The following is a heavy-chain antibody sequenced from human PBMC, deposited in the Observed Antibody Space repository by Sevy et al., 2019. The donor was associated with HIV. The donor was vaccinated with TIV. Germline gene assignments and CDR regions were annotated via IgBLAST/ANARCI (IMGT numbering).Heavy chain of an antibody. D-gene: IGHD6-6*01. Sequence: SQTLSLTCAISGDSVSSNSAAWNWIRQSPSRGLEWLGRTYYRSKWYNDYAVSVKSRITIKTDTSKNQFSLQLNSVTPEDTAMYYCASSSSTAMGYYFDYWGQGTLVNVSS. V-gene: IGHV6-1*01. J-gene: IGHJ4*02. CDR2: TYYRSKWYN. CDR3: ASSSSTAMGYYFDY. CDR1: GDSVSSNSAA.